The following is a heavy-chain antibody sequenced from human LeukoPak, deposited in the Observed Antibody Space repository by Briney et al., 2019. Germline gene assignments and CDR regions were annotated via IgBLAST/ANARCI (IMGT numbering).Heavy chain of an antibody. J-gene: IGHJ5*02. CDR2: ITGGHYAT. Sequence: GESLRLSCAASGFSFSSFAMTWVRQAPGKGLEWVSSITGGHYATYNTDSVKGRFTISRDNAKNTLYLQMNSLRADDTAIYYRTKDPNGDYIGAFDPWGQGTLVTVSS. CDR1: GFSFSSFA. CDR3: TKDPNGDYIGAFDP. V-gene: IGHV3-23*01. D-gene: IGHD4-17*01.